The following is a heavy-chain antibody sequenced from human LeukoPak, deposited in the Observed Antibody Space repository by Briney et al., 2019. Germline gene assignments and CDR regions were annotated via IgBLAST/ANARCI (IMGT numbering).Heavy chain of an antibody. CDR2: ISYDGSNK. Sequence: PGGSLRLSCAASGFTFSSYAMHWVRQAPGKGLEWVAVISYDGSNKYYADSVKGRFTISRDNSKNTLYLQMNSLRAEDTAVYYCASSPPGVTTYWYFDLWGRGTLVTVSS. CDR1: GFTFSSYA. D-gene: IGHD4-17*01. J-gene: IGHJ2*01. V-gene: IGHV3-30*14. CDR3: ASSPPGVTTYWYFDL.